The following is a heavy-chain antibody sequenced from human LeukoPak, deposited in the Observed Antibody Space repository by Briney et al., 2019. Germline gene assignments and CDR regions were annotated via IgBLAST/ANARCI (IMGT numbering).Heavy chain of an antibody. V-gene: IGHV4-4*02. J-gene: IGHJ4*02. CDR3: ARSAWYNDYYDSSGYSPHFDY. CDR1: GGSISSSNW. D-gene: IGHD3-22*01. CDR2: IYHSGST. Sequence: NPSETPSLTCAVSGGSISSSNWWSWVRQPPGKGLEWIGEIYHSGSTNYNPSLKSRVTISVDKSKNQFSLKLSSVTAADTAVYYCARSAWYNDYYDSSGYSPHFDYWGQGTLVTVSS.